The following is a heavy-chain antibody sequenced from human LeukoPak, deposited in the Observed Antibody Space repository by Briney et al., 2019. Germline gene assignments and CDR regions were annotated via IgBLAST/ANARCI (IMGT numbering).Heavy chain of an antibody. CDR1: GFTFSSYD. CDR2: IGTAGDT. V-gene: IGHV3-13*01. J-gene: IGHJ4*02. D-gene: IGHD3-22*01. CDR3: ARGSGYYRNIDY. Sequence: PGGSLRLSCAASGFTFSSYDMHWVRQATGKGLEWVSAIGTAGDTYYPGSVKGRFTISRENAKNSLYLQMHSLRAEDTAVYYCARGSGYYRNIDYWGQGTLVTVSS.